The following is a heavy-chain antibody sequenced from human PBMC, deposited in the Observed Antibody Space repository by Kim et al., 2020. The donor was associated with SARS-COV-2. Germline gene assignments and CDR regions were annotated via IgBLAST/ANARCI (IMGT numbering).Heavy chain of an antibody. CDR3: ARIRGCGLRYFDWCQMGGPNYGMDV. D-gene: IGHD3-9*01. V-gene: IGHV5-51*01. Sequence: GESLKISCKGSGYSFTSYWIGWVRQMPGKGLEWMGIIYPGDSDTRYSPSFQGQVTISADKSISTAYLQWSSLKASDTAMYYCARIRGCGLRYFDWCQMGGPNYGMDVWGQGTTVTVSS. J-gene: IGHJ6*02. CDR1: GYSFTSYW. CDR2: IYPGDSDT.